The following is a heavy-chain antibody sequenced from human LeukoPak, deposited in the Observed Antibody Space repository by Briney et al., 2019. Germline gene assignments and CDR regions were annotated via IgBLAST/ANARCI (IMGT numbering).Heavy chain of an antibody. J-gene: IGHJ4*02. CDR3: AKDLSSGGSGIFDY. V-gene: IGHV3-7*03. CDR2: IKKDGSEE. Sequence: GGSLRLSCAASEFTFSDYWMSRVRQAPGKGPEWVANIKKDGSEEHYVDSVKGRFTVSRDNAKNSLYLQMNSLRAEDTALYYCAKDLSSGGSGIFDYWGQGTLVTVSS. CDR1: EFTFSDYW. D-gene: IGHD3-10*01.